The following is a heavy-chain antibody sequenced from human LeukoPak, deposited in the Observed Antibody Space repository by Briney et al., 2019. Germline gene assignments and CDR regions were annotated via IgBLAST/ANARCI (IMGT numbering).Heavy chain of an antibody. D-gene: IGHD2-15*01. V-gene: IGHV3-23*01. CDR1: PFTFNNDA. CDR2: VSGSGGAT. CDR3: AKISGGTYKYYMDV. Sequence: GGSLRLSCAASPFTFNNDAMSEVRQAPGMGLEWLSYVSGSGGATYYAASVKGRFTISRDNSKNTVYLQMGSLRAEDTAVYYCAKISGGTYKYYMDVWGNGTTVTVSS. J-gene: IGHJ6*03.